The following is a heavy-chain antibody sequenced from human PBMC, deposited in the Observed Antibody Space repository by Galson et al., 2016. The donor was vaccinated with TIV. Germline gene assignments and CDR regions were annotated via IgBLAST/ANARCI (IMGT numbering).Heavy chain of an antibody. D-gene: IGHD3-16*01. V-gene: IGHV3-21*06. Sequence: SLRLSCAASGFTFNTYKMNWVRQAPGKGLEWISSISSRGTYTHYADSVKGRVTISRDNANHSLYLQMNSLRAEDTAVYYCAREGARIGAHSAFDIWGQGTMVTVSS. CDR1: GFTFNTYK. CDR2: ISSRGTYT. J-gene: IGHJ3*02. CDR3: AREGARIGAHSAFDI.